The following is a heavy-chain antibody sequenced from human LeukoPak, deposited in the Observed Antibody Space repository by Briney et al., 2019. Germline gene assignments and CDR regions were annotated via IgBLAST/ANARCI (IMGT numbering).Heavy chain of an antibody. Sequence: ASVKVSCKVSGYTLTELSMHWLRQAPGKGLEWMGGFDPEDGETIYAQKFQGRVTMTEDTSTDTAYMELSSLRSEDTAVYYCATTHYSGSYNFDYWGQGTLVTVSS. D-gene: IGHD1-26*01. J-gene: IGHJ4*02. V-gene: IGHV1-24*01. CDR1: GYTLTELS. CDR3: ATTHYSGSYNFDY. CDR2: FDPEDGET.